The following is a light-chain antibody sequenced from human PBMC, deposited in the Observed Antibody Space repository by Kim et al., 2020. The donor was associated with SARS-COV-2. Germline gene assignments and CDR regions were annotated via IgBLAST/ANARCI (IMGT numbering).Light chain of an antibody. Sequence: AMSASVGDRVTITCRASQDISSFLAWFQQKPGKGPKRLIYATSSLQSGVPSRFSASGSGTEFTLTISRLQPEDFATCYCLKHKSSSFGGGTKVEIK. CDR1: QDISSF. J-gene: IGKJ4*01. V-gene: IGKV1-17*03. CDR3: LKHKSSS. CDR2: ATS.